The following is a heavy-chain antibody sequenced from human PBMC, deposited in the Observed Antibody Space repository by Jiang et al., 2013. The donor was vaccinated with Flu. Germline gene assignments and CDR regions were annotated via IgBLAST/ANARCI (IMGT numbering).Heavy chain of an antibody. J-gene: IGHJ4*02. CDR3: ARDTEESLSFDY. V-gene: IGHV4-59*12. CDR2: IYYSGST. CDR1: GGSISSYY. Sequence: VKPSETLSLTCTVSGGSISSYYWSWIRQPPGKGLEWIGYIYYSGSTYYNPSLKSRVTISVDTSKNQFSLKLSSVTAADTAVYYCARDTEESLSFDYWGQGTLVTVSS. D-gene: IGHD2-8*02.